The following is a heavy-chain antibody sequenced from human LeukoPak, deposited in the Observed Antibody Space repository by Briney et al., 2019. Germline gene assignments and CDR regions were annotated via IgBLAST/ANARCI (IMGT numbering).Heavy chain of an antibody. Sequence: GGSLRLSCAASGFTFSSYWMHWVRQAPGKGLVWVSRINSDGSSTSHVDSVKGRFTISRGNAKNTLYLQMNSLRAEDTAVYYCARAVSWNWFDPWGQGTLVTVSS. J-gene: IGHJ5*02. CDR1: GFTFSSYW. V-gene: IGHV3-74*01. CDR2: INSDGSST. CDR3: ARAVSWNWFDP. D-gene: IGHD3-16*01.